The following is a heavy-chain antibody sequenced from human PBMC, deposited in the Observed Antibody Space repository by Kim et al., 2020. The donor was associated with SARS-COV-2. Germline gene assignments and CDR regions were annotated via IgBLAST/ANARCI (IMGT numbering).Heavy chain of an antibody. Sequence: ASVKVSCKASGYTFTSYGISWVRQAPGQGLEWMGWISAYNGNTNYAQKLQGRVTMTTDTSTSTAYMELRSLRSDDTAVYYCARDQPGGIYYDSSGSYYYGMDVWGQGTTVTVSS. CDR3: ARDQPGGIYYDSSGSYYYGMDV. J-gene: IGHJ6*02. V-gene: IGHV1-18*01. D-gene: IGHD3-22*01. CDR2: ISAYNGNT. CDR1: GYTFTSYG.